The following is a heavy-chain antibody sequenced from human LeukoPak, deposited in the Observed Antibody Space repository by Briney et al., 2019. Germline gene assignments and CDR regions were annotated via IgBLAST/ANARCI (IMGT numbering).Heavy chain of an antibody. CDR2: IRYDGSNK. CDR1: GFTFSSYG. V-gene: IGHV3-30*02. Sequence: GGSPRLSCAASGFTFSSYGMHLGRQAPGKGLGGVAFIRYDGSNKYYADSVKGRFTISRDNSKNTLYLQMNSLRAEDTAVYYCARVGQTSYYDSGGYYVDYWGQGTLVTVSS. CDR3: ARVGQTSYYDSGGYYVDY. D-gene: IGHD3-22*01. J-gene: IGHJ4*02.